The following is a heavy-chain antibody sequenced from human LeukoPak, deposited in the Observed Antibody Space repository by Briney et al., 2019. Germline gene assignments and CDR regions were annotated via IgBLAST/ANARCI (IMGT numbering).Heavy chain of an antibody. CDR2: ISGSGDRT. D-gene: IGHD4-17*01. CDR3: ATGYGEHMFDH. V-gene: IGHV3-23*01. CDR1: GFTFSDYE. J-gene: IGHJ4*02. Sequence: GGSLRLSCAASGFTFSDYEMNWVRQAPGKGLEWVSAISGSGDRTYYADSVKGRLTISRDNSKNTLYLQMNSLRAEDTAVYYCATGYGEHMFDHWGQGALVTVSS.